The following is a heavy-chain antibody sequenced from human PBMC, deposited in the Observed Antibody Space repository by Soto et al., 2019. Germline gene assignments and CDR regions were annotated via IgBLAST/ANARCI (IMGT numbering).Heavy chain of an antibody. CDR2: VSWNSDTI. CDR3: ANAVPPGRYYKPLDY. D-gene: IGHD3-10*01. CDR1: GFTFDEYA. V-gene: IGHV3-9*01. J-gene: IGHJ4*02. Sequence: EVQLMESGGGLVQPGRSLRLSCAASGFTFDEYAMHWVRQAPGKGLEWVPGVSWNSDTIGYADSVKGRFTISRDNAKNSVDLPMNSLRVEHTAVYYCANAVPPGRYYKPLDYWGQGTLVTVSS.